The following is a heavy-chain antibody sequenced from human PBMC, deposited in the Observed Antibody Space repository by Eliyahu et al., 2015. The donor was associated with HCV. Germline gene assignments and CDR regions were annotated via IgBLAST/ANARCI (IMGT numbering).Heavy chain of an antibody. V-gene: IGHV3-7*01. Sequence: SCAVSGFTFSSYWMSWVRQAPGKGLEWVANIKRXGSEKYYVDSVKGRFTISRDNAKNSLYLQMNSLRAEDTAVYYCARAGSGTYYYYYGMDVWGQGTTVTVSS. CDR3: ARAGSGTYYYYYGMDV. D-gene: IGHD3-10*01. J-gene: IGHJ6*02. CDR2: IKRXGSEK. CDR1: GFTFSSYW.